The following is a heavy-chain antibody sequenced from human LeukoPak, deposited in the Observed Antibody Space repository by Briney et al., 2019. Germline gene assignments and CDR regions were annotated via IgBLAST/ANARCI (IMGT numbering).Heavy chain of an antibody. CDR2: IASDGSST. Sequence: GGSLRLSCAASGFTFSSYWMNWVRQAPGKGLVWVSRIASDGSSTTYADSVKGRFSISRDNAKNTLYLQMNSLRADDTAVYYCARAVTGTRNAMDVWGQGTTVTVSS. V-gene: IGHV3-74*01. D-gene: IGHD6-19*01. CDR1: GFTFSSYW. J-gene: IGHJ6*02. CDR3: ARAVTGTRNAMDV.